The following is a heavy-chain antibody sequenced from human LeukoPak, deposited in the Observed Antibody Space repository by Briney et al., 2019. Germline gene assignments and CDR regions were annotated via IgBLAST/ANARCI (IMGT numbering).Heavy chain of an antibody. CDR3: ARDTGYNAFDY. J-gene: IGHJ4*02. CDR2: IYYDGSHK. D-gene: IGHD5-24*01. CDR1: GFTFSSYG. Sequence: GGSLRLSCAASGFTFSSYGMHWVRQAPGKGLDWVALIYYDGSHKYYAYSVKGRFTIPRDNAKNSQYLQMNSLRAEDTAVYYCARDTGYNAFDYWGQGTLVTVSS. V-gene: IGHV3-33*01.